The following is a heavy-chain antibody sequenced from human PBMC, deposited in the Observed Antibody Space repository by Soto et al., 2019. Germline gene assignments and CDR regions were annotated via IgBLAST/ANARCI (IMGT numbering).Heavy chain of an antibody. CDR3: AKRGSGSQFDD. Sequence: GGSLRLSCAASGYSFSSYAMTWVRQAPGRGLEWVSVISGSGDSTYYADSVKGRFTISRDNSKNTLYLQMNSLRADDTAVYYCAKRGSGSQFDDWGQGTLVTVSS. CDR2: ISGSGDST. D-gene: IGHD1-26*01. V-gene: IGHV3-23*01. CDR1: GYSFSSYA. J-gene: IGHJ4*02.